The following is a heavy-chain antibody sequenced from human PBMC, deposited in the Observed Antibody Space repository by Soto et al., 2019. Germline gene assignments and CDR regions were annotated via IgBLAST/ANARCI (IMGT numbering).Heavy chain of an antibody. Sequence: PGGSLRLSCAASGFTFSSYAMHWVRQAPGKGLEWVAVISYDGSNKYYADSVKGRFTISRDNSKNTLYLQMNSLRAEDTAVYYCARSSGYPRGYYYYYYGMDVWGQGTTVTV. CDR3: ARSSGYPRGYYYYYYGMDV. CDR1: GFTFSSYA. J-gene: IGHJ6*02. V-gene: IGHV3-30-3*01. CDR2: ISYDGSNK. D-gene: IGHD3-22*01.